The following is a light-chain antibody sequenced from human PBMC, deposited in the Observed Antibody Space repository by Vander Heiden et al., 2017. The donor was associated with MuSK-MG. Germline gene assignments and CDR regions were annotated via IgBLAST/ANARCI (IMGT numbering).Light chain of an antibody. J-gene: IGKJ2*01. Sequence: DIQMTQSPSTLSASVGDRVTITCRASQSVSNWLAWYQQKPGKAPKLLIYDASTLETGVPSRFSGSGYGTEFTLTISSLQPDDFATYYCQQYNSYSPYTFGQGTKLEIK. CDR2: DAS. CDR1: QSVSNW. CDR3: QQYNSYSPYT. V-gene: IGKV1-5*01.